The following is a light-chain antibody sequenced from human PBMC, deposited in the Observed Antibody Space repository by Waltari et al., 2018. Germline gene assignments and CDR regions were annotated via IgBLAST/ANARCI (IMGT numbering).Light chain of an antibody. J-gene: IGKJ2*01. CDR2: DAS. Sequence: EIVLTQSPANLSLSPGERATLSCRASQSVSSYLAWYQQTPGQAPRLLIYDASNRATGIPARFRGSGSGTDFTLTISSLEPEDFAVYYCQQRSNWPPMYTFGQGTKLEIK. CDR1: QSVSSY. CDR3: QQRSNWPPMYT. V-gene: IGKV3-11*01.